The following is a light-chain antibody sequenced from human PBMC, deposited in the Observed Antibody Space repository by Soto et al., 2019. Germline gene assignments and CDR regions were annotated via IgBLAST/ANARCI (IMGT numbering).Light chain of an antibody. CDR2: GAS. Sequence: EIVLTQSPGTLSVSPGERATLSCRASQSVSTKLAWYQQKPGQAPRLLIYGASTRATGIPARFSGGGSDIEFTLTISSLQSEDFAIYYCQQYNSWPPYTFGQGTKLEIK. CDR3: QQYNSWPPYT. V-gene: IGKV3-15*01. CDR1: QSVSTK. J-gene: IGKJ2*01.